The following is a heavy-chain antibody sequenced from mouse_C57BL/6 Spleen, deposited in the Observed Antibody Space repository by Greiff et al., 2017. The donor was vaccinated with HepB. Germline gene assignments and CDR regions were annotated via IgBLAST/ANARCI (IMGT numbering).Heavy chain of an antibody. V-gene: IGHV5-4*01. CDR1: GFTFSSYA. D-gene: IGHD2-3*01. CDR2: ISDGGSYT. CDR3: ARDPLDGYYTGRFAY. Sequence: EVHLVESGGGLVKPGGSLKLSCAASGFTFSSYAMSWVRQTPEKRLEWVATISDGGSYTYYPDNVKGRFTISRDNAKNNLYLQMSHLKSEDTAMYYCARDPLDGYYTGRFAYWGQGTLVTVSA. J-gene: IGHJ3*01.